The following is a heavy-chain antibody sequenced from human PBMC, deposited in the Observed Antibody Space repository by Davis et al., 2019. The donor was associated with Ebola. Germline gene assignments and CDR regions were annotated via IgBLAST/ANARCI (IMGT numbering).Heavy chain of an antibody. Sequence: NWIRQPPGKGLEWIGYIYYSGSTHYNPSLKSRVTISVDTSKNQFSLKLSSVTAADTAVYYCARVNYDFWSGYANWFDPWGQGTLVTVSS. CDR2: IYYSGST. CDR3: ARVNYDFWSGYANWFDP. V-gene: IGHV4-59*01. D-gene: IGHD3-3*01. J-gene: IGHJ5*02.